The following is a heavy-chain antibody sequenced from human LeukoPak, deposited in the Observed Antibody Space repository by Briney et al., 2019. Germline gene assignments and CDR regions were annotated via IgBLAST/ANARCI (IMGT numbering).Heavy chain of an antibody. J-gene: IGHJ4*02. Sequence: SSETLSLTCTVSGDSISSGGYYWSWIRQPAGKGLEWIGRTFTNGSTNYKPSLKSRVTISVDTSKKQFSLKLSSVTAADTAVYFCARTPSGDYYTTFDYWGQGTLVTVSS. CDR3: ARTPSGDYYTTFDY. CDR2: TFTNGST. V-gene: IGHV4-61*02. CDR1: GDSISSGGYY. D-gene: IGHD3-10*01.